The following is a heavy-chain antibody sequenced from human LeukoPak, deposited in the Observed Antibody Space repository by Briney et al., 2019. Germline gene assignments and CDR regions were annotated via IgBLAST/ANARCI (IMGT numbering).Heavy chain of an antibody. Sequence: PSETLSLTCTVSGGSISSYYWSWIRQPPGKGLEWIGYIYYSGSTNYNPSLKSRVTISVDTSKNQFSLKLSSVTAADTAVYYCARDNYYDSSGYYSRSGWFDPWGQGTLVTVSS. J-gene: IGHJ5*02. CDR1: GGSISSYY. CDR3: ARDNYYDSSGYYSRSGWFDP. CDR2: IYYSGST. V-gene: IGHV4-59*01. D-gene: IGHD3-22*01.